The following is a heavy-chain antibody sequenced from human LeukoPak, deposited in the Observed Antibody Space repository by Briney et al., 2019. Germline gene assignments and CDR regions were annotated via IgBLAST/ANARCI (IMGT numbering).Heavy chain of an antibody. J-gene: IGHJ5*02. CDR1: GYTFTSYG. V-gene: IGHV1-18*01. Sequence: ASVKVSCKASGYTFTSYGISWARQAPGQGLEWMGWISAYNGNTNYAQKLQGRVTMTTDTSTSTAYMELRSLRSDDTAVYYCARVSGSYPRTWFDPWGQGTLVTVSS. CDR2: ISAYNGNT. D-gene: IGHD1-26*01. CDR3: ARVSGSYPRTWFDP.